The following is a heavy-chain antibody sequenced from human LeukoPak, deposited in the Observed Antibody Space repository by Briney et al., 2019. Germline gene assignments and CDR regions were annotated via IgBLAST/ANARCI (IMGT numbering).Heavy chain of an antibody. CDR2: IRYDGSNK. Sequence: GGSLRLSCAASGFTFSSYGMHWVRQAPGKGLEWVAFIRYDGSNKYYADSVKGRFTISRDNSKNTLYLQMNSLRAEDTAVYYCAKAAAGSQHSYYYYYYLDVWGTGTTVTISS. V-gene: IGHV3-30*02. J-gene: IGHJ6*03. D-gene: IGHD6-13*01. CDR1: GFTFSSYG. CDR3: AKAAAGSQHSYYYYYYLDV.